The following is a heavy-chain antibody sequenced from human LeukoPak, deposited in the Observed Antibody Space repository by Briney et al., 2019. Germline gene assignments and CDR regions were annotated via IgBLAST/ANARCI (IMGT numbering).Heavy chain of an antibody. CDR3: AKIYSTILCFGDY. CDR1: GFTFSSYP. Sequence: GGSLRLSCAASGFTFSSYPLTWVRQAPGKGLEWVAAIGDSGGSTYYADSVKGRFTISRDNSKNMLYLQMNSLRVEDTAVYYCAKIYSTILCFGDYWGQGPLVTVSS. V-gene: IGHV3-23*01. CDR2: IGDSGGST. D-gene: IGHD3-10*01. J-gene: IGHJ4*02.